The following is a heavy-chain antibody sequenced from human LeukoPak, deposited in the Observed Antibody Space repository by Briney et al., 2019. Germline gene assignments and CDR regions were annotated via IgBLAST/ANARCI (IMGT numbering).Heavy chain of an antibody. V-gene: IGHV3-48*03. Sequence: GGSLRLSCAASGFTFSYYEMIWVRQAPGKGLEWVSYITGGSTTKNYADSVKGRFTISRDNAKNSLYLQMNSLRAEDTAVYYCARDNYGSGTGMDVWGQGTTVTVSS. CDR3: ARDNYGSGTGMDV. D-gene: IGHD3-10*01. J-gene: IGHJ6*02. CDR2: ITGGSTTK. CDR1: GFTFSYYE.